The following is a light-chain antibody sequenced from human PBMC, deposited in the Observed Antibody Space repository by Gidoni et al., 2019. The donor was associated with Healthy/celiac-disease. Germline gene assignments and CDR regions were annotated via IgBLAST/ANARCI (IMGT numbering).Light chain of an antibody. CDR2: GAS. J-gene: IGKJ2*02. Sequence: DTVMTQSPATLSVPPGERATLSCRASQSVSSNLAWYQQKPGQAPRLLIYGASTRATGIPARFSGSGSGTEFTLTISSLQSEDFAVYYCQQYNNWPPCTFGQGTKLEIK. V-gene: IGKV3-15*01. CDR3: QQYNNWPPCT. CDR1: QSVSSN.